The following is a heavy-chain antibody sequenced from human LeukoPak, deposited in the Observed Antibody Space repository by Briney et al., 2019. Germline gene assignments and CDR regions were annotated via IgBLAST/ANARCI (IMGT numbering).Heavy chain of an antibody. CDR3: AGLYYYGSGSSFDY. Sequence: SETLSLTCTVSGGSISSYYWSWIRQPAGKGLEWIGRIYTSGSTNYNPSLKSRVTMSVDTSKNQFSLKLSSVTAADTAVYYCAGLYYYGSGSSFDYWGQGTLVTVSP. D-gene: IGHD3-10*01. J-gene: IGHJ4*02. CDR1: GGSISSYY. V-gene: IGHV4-4*07. CDR2: IYTSGST.